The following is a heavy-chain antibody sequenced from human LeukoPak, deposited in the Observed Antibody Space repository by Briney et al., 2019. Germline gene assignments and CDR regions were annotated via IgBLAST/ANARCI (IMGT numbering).Heavy chain of an antibody. CDR2: ISYDGSNK. CDR1: GFTFSSYA. CDR3: ARVDLDYGARFDY. J-gene: IGHJ4*02. V-gene: IGHV3-30-3*01. Sequence: GGSLRLSCAASGFTFSSYAMHWVRQAPGKGLEWVAVISYDGSNKYYADSVKGRFTISRDNSKNTLYLQMNSLRAEDTAVYYCARVDLDYGARFDYWGQGTLVTVSS. D-gene: IGHD4-17*01.